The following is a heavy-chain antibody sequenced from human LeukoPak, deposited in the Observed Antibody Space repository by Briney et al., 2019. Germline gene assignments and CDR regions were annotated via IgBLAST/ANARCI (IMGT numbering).Heavy chain of an antibody. V-gene: IGHV1-18*01. Sequence: ASVKVSCKASGYTFTNYGINWVRQAPGQGLERMGWISAYNGNTNYAQKLQGRVTMTTDTSTSTAYMELRSLRSDDTAVYYCARMRGYSSSWYTDYWGQGTLVTVSS. CDR3: ARMRGYSSSWYTDY. J-gene: IGHJ4*02. D-gene: IGHD6-13*01. CDR2: ISAYNGNT. CDR1: GYTFTNYG.